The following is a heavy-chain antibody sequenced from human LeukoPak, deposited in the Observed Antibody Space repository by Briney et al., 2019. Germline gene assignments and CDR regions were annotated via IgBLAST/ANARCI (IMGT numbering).Heavy chain of an antibody. CDR2: VYYSGST. CDR1: GGSISSYY. J-gene: IGHJ4*02. Sequence: SETLSLTCTVSGGSISSYYWSWIPQPPGKGLEWIGYVYYSGSTNYNPSLKSRVTISVDTSKNQFSLKLSSVTAANTAVYFCARQRSSTWSLGYWGQGTLVTVSS. D-gene: IGHD6-13*01. CDR3: ARQRSSTWSLGY. V-gene: IGHV4-59*08.